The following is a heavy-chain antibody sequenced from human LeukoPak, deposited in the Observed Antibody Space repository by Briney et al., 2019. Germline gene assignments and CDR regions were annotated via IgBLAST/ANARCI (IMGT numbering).Heavy chain of an antibody. CDR2: ISSSGSTI. J-gene: IGHJ4*02. Sequence: KSGGSLRLSCAASGFTFSDYYMSWIRQAPGKGLEWVSYISSSGSTIYYADSVKGRFTISRDNAKNSLYLQMNSLRAEDTAVYYCARFYYYDSSGYLYWGQGTLVTVSS. CDR3: ARFYYYDSSGYLY. CDR1: GFTFSDYY. V-gene: IGHV3-11*04. D-gene: IGHD3-22*01.